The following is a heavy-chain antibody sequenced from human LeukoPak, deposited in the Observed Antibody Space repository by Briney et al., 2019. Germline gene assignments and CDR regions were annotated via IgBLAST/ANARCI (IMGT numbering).Heavy chain of an antibody. Sequence: PGGSLRLSCAASGFTFSSYSMNWVRQAPGKGLEWVSYISSSSSTIYYADSVKGRFTISRDNAKNSLYLQMNSLRAEDTAVYYCARVPINRWQLVPNPSSDNYFDYWGQGTLVTVSS. CDR1: GFTFSSYS. V-gene: IGHV3-48*01. D-gene: IGHD6-6*01. CDR3: ARVPINRWQLVPNPSSDNYFDY. J-gene: IGHJ4*02. CDR2: ISSSSSTI.